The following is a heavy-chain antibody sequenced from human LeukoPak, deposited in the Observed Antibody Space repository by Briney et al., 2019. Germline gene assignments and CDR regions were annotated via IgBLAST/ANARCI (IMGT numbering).Heavy chain of an antibody. CDR3: ATGIAVAGRYYMDV. CDR2: ISSSSSYI. Sequence: GGSLRLSCAASGFTFSSYSMNWVRQAPGKGLEWVSSISSSSSYIYYADSVKGRFTISRDNAKNSLYLQMNSLRAEDTAVYYCATGIAVAGRYYMDVWGKGTTVTVSS. J-gene: IGHJ6*03. CDR1: GFTFSSYS. V-gene: IGHV3-21*01. D-gene: IGHD6-19*01.